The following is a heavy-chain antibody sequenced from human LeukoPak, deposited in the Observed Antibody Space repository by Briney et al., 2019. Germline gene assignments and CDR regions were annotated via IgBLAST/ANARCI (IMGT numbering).Heavy chain of an antibody. V-gene: IGHV4-59*08. CDR2: IYYRGST. D-gene: IGHD2-2*01. CDR1: GGFISSFY. J-gene: IGHJ6*03. Sequence: SETLSLTCTVSGGFISSFYCSWIRQPPGKGLEWIGYIYYRGSTNYNPSLKSRVTISVDTSKNQFSLKLSSVTAADTAVYYCARLVVPAARAYYYYYYMDVWGKGTTVTVSS. CDR3: ARLVVPAARAYYYYYYMDV.